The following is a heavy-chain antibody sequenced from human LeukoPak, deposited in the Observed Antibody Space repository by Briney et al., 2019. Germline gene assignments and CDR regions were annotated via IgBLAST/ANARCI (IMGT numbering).Heavy chain of an antibody. CDR2: INQGGSDK. Sequence: GGSLRLSCAASGFTFSGHWMSWVRQAPGKGLEWVANINQGGSDKDYVDSAKGRFTISRDNANNLLYLQMNSLRGEDTAVYYCTRDRSRAEDDWGQGTLVTVSS. D-gene: IGHD1-14*01. CDR1: GFTFSGHW. V-gene: IGHV3-7*01. J-gene: IGHJ4*02. CDR3: TRDRSRAEDD.